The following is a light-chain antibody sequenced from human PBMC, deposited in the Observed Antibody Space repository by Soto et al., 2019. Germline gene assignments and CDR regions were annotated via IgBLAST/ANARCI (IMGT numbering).Light chain of an antibody. CDR3: QQYGSSPLT. Sequence: EILLTQSTGTLSLSPGERATLSCRASQSVSSSYLVWYQQRPGQAPRLLIYGASSRATGIPDRFSGSGSGTDFTLTISRLEPEDFAVYYCQQYGSSPLTFGGGTKVDI. J-gene: IGKJ4*01. CDR1: QSVSSSY. CDR2: GAS. V-gene: IGKV3-20*01.